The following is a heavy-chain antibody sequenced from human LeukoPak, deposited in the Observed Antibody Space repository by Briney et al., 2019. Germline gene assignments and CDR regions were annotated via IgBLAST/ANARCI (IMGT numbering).Heavy chain of an antibody. Sequence: GGSLRLSCAASGFTFSSYGMHSVRQAPGKGLEWVAFIRYYGSNKYYAASVQGRFTISRDNSKNTLYLQMNSLRAEDTAVYYCAKDAPNYYGSGSYPDYWGQGTLVTVSS. D-gene: IGHD3-10*01. CDR2: IRYYGSNK. J-gene: IGHJ4*02. CDR3: AKDAPNYYGSGSYPDY. CDR1: GFTFSSYG. V-gene: IGHV3-30*02.